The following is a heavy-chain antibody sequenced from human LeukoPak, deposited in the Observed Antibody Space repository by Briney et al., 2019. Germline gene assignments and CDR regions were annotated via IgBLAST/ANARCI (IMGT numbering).Heavy chain of an antibody. CDR2: IKQDGSEK. V-gene: IGHV3-7*03. Sequence: GGSLRLSCAASGFTFSSYMMNWVRQAPGKGLEWVANIKQDGSEKYYVDSVKGRFTISRDNAKNSLYLQMNSLRAEDTAVYYCARRGDLLDYWGQGTLVTVSS. J-gene: IGHJ4*02. CDR1: GFTFSSYM. D-gene: IGHD1-26*01. CDR3: ARRGDLLDY.